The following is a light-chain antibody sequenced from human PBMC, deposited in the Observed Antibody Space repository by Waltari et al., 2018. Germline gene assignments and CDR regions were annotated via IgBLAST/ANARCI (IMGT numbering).Light chain of an antibody. CDR1: QSVSTY. Sequence: EIVLTQSPATLSLSPGDTATLSCRASQSVSTYIAWYQQKPGQAPRLLIYDVIRRATGIPARFSGSGSGTDFTLTISSLEPEDFAVYYCQQLYNWPRGAFGQGTKLEI. J-gene: IGKJ2*01. V-gene: IGKV3-11*01. CDR3: QQLYNWPRGA. CDR2: DVI.